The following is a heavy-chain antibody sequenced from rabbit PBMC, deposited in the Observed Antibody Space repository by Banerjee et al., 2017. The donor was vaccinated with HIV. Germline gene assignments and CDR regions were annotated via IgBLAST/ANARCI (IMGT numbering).Heavy chain of an antibody. CDR1: GFDLSSYYY. D-gene: IGHD4-1*01. V-gene: IGHV1S45*01. CDR2: IATGSTGSN. Sequence: QEQLEESGGGLVKPEGSLTLTCKASGFDLSSYYYMCWVRQAPGKGLEWIGCIATGSTGSNYHASWAKGRFTISKTSSTTVTLQLNSLTAADTATYFCARDLAGVIGWNFGLWGPGTLVTVS. CDR3: ARDLAGVIGWNFGL. J-gene: IGHJ4*01.